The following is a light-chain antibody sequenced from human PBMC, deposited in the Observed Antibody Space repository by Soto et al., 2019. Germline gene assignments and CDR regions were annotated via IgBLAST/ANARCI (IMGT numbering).Light chain of an antibody. CDR1: SSDVGNYNL. CDR2: EGT. Sequence: ALTQPASVSGSPGQSITISCTGTSSDVGNYNLVSWYQQHPGKAPKLMMYEGTERPSGVSNRFSGSKSGNTASLTISGLQAEDEADYYCCSYAGGGTYVFGTGTKVTVL. V-gene: IGLV2-23*01. J-gene: IGLJ1*01. CDR3: CSYAGGGTYV.